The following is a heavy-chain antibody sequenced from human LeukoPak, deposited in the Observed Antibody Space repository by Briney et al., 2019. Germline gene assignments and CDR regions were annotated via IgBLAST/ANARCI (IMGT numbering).Heavy chain of an antibody. V-gene: IGHV3-23*01. CDR3: AKDTLHYYDSSGYYYVPSGDMDV. CDR2: ISGSGGST. CDR1: GFTFSSYA. D-gene: IGHD3-22*01. Sequence: QSGGSLRLSCAASGFTFSSYAMSWVRQAPGKGLEWVSAISGSGGSTYYADSVKGRFTISRDNSKNTLYLQMNSLRAEDTAVYYCAKDTLHYYDSSGYYYVPSGDMDVWGQGTTVTVSS. J-gene: IGHJ6*02.